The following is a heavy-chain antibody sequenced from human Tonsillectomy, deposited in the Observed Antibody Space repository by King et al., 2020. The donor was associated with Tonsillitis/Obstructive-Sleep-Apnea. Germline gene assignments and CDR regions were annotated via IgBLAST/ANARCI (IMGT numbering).Heavy chain of an antibody. J-gene: IGHJ3*02. CDR3: AHRALGDSFDI. D-gene: IGHD3-16*01. V-gene: IGHV2-5*02. CDR1: GFSLITSGVG. Sequence: ITLKESGPTLVKPTQTLTLTCTFSGFSLITSGVGVGWIRQPPGKALEWLALIYWDDDKRYSPSLKSSLTITRDTSKNQVVLTMTNMDPVDTATYYCAHRALGDSFDIWGQGTMVTVSS. CDR2: IYWDDDK.